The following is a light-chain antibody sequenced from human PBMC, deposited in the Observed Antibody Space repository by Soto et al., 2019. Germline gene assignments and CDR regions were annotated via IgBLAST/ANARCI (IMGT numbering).Light chain of an antibody. V-gene: IGKV3D-20*02. CDR3: QQSYSTPLLT. CDR1: QSVSSRF. CDR2: DAS. J-gene: IGKJ4*01. Sequence: EIVLTQSPATLSLSPGERATLSCRASQSVSSRFLAWYQQKPGRAPRVLIYDASTRATGVPDRFSGSGSGTDFTLTISRLEPEDFATYYCQQSYSTPLLTFGGGTKVDIK.